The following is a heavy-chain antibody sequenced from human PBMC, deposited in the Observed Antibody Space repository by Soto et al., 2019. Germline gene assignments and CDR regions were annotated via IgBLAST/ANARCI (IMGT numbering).Heavy chain of an antibody. Sequence: SVKVSCKASGGTFNRHGISWVRQAPGQGLEWMGGTIPVFGTPKYAQEFQGRVTVSVDKSTSTAYMELSSLRSEDTAVYYCARGLSDGFITYFDFYVMDVWGQGTAVTVSS. CDR2: TIPVFGTP. CDR1: GGTFNRHG. V-gene: IGHV1-69*06. CDR3: ARGLSDGFITYFDFYVMDV. J-gene: IGHJ6*02. D-gene: IGHD3-22*01.